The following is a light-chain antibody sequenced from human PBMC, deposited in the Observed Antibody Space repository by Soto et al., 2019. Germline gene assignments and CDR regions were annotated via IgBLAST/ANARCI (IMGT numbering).Light chain of an antibody. CDR1: SSDVGGYNY. CDR3: SSYRRWSTVEV. CDR2: EVS. J-gene: IGLJ3*02. V-gene: IGLV2-14*01. Sequence: QSALTQPASVSGSPGQSITISCTGTSSDVGGYNYVSWYQQHPGKAPKLMIYEVSDRPSGVSNRFSGSKSGNTASLTISGLQAEDEADYYCSSYRRWSTVEVFGGGTKLTVL.